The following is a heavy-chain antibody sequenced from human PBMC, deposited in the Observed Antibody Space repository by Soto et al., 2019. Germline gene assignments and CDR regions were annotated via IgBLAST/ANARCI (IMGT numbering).Heavy chain of an antibody. CDR3: ARDPEGYYFDY. CDR2: INPSGGST. V-gene: IGHV1-46*01. Sequence: ASVKVSCKASGYTFTSYYLHLLQQAPGQGLEWMGIINPSGGSTSYAQKFQGRVTMTRDTSTSKVYMELSSLRSEDTAVYYCARDPEGYYFDYWGQGTLVTVSS. CDR1: GYTFTSYY. J-gene: IGHJ4*02.